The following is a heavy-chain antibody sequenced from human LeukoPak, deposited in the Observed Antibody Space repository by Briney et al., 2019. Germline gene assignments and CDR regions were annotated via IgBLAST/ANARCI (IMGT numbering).Heavy chain of an antibody. CDR1: GYTFTSYY. V-gene: IGHV1-2*02. CDR2: INPNSGDT. D-gene: IGHD3-22*01. CDR3: ARSDGFSGYSSLGDS. Sequence: ASVKVSCKASGYTFTSYYLHWLRQAPGQGPEWMGWINPNSGDTNYAQKFQGRVTMTRDTSISTAYMELSRLKSDDTAVYYCARSDGFSGYSSLGDSWGQGTLVTVSS. J-gene: IGHJ5*01.